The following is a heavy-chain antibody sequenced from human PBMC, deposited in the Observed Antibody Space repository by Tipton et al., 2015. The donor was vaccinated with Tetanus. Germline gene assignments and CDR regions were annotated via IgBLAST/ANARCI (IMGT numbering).Heavy chain of an antibody. V-gene: IGHV4-31*02. CDR3: ARDLGYYFDVNGNRVDAFEI. Sequence: LRLSCNVTGALLTTGGYFWSWIRQLPGKGLEWMGHIYHDGDTYYNPSLKSRLIISVDTSKNHFSLKLSSVTAADTAVYYCARDLGYYFDVNGNRVDAFEIWGQGIMVTVTP. CDR1: GALLTTGGYF. CDR2: IYHDGDT. J-gene: IGHJ3*02. D-gene: IGHD3-9*01.